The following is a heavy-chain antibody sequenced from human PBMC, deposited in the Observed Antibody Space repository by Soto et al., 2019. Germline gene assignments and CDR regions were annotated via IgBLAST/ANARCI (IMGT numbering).Heavy chain of an antibody. CDR3: ARDRQPSSYIGLDV. J-gene: IGHJ6*02. Sequence: GGSLRLSCEASGFTFSVHYMSWVRQAPGKAPEWLSHISGDSNTVYYADSVKGRFTISRDNARKSLFLQMDNLRAEDTALYYCARDRQPSSYIGLDVWGHGXTVTVYS. CDR2: ISGDSNTV. CDR1: GFTFSVHY. D-gene: IGHD1-1*01. V-gene: IGHV3-11*01.